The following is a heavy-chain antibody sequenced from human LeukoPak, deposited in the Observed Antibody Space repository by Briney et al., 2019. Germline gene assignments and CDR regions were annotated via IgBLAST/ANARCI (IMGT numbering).Heavy chain of an antibody. CDR1: GFSISSYY. CDR3: AREGTDSSGWSRIDY. Sequence: SETLSLTCSVSGFSISSYYWSWIRQPPGKGLEWIGYIYYSGSTNYNPSLKSRVTISVDTSKNQFSLKLSSVTAADTAVYYCAREGTDSSGWSRIDYWGQGTLVTVSS. V-gene: IGHV4-59*01. CDR2: IYYSGST. J-gene: IGHJ4*02. D-gene: IGHD6-19*01.